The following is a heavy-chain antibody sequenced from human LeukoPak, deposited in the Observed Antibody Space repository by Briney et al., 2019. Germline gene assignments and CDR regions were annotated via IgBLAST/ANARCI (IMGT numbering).Heavy chain of an antibody. Sequence: SETLSLTCTLSGGSITTGNDYWGWVRQPPGKGLECIGSVYYSGDTYYNPSLKRRVTISVDTSKNQFSLRLRSVTAADTAVYYCAREDGYNMDDAFDIWGQGTMVSVSS. D-gene: IGHD5-24*01. CDR2: VYYSGDT. V-gene: IGHV4-39*01. CDR3: AREDGYNMDDAFDI. J-gene: IGHJ3*02. CDR1: GGSITTGNDY.